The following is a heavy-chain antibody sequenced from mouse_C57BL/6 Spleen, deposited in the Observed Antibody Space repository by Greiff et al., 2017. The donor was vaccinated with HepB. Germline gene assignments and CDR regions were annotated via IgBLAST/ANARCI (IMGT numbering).Heavy chain of an antibody. CDR1: GYAFSSYW. CDR2: IYPGDGDT. CDR3: ASLYGSSYTWFAY. J-gene: IGHJ3*01. Sequence: VQLQQSGAELVKPGASVKISCKASGYAFSSYWMNWVKQRPGKGLEWIGQIYPGDGDTNYNGKFKGKATLTADKSSSTAYMQLSSLTSEDSAVYFCASLYGSSYTWFAYWGQGTLVTVSA. V-gene: IGHV1-80*01. D-gene: IGHD1-1*01.